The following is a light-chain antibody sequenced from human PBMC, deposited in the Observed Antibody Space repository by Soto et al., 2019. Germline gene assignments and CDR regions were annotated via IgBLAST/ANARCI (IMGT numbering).Light chain of an antibody. Sequence: QSALTQPASVSGSPGQSSTISCTGTSSDVAGYNFVSWYQQHPGKAPKLMIYDVNNRPSGVSNRFSGSNSGNTASLTISGLQAADETDYYCWSYTSSGTLDVVFGGGTKLTVL. CDR1: SSDVAGYNF. V-gene: IGLV2-14*01. J-gene: IGLJ2*01. CDR2: DVN. CDR3: WSYTSSGTLDVV.